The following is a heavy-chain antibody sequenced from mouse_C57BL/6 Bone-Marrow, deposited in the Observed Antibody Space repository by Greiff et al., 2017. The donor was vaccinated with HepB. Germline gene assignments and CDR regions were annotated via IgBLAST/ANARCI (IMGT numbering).Heavy chain of an antibody. Sequence: EVKLEESGGGLVQPGGSLKLSCAASGFTFSDYYMYWVRQTPEKRLEWVAYISNGGGSTYYPDTVKGRFTISRDNAKNTLYLQMSRLKSEDTAMYYCARHRGFPYYYAMDYWGQGTSVTVSS. J-gene: IGHJ4*01. CDR1: GFTFSDYY. CDR3: ARHRGFPYYYAMDY. CDR2: ISNGGGST. V-gene: IGHV5-12*01. D-gene: IGHD3-3*01.